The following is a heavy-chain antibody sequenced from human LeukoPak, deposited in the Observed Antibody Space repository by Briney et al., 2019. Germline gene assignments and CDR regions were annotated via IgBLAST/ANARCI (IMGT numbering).Heavy chain of an antibody. CDR1: GGSISSSSYY. D-gene: IGHD2-2*01. J-gene: IGHJ6*03. CDR3: ARDRWAAARNYYYYYMDV. Sequence: SETLSLTCTVSGGSISSSSYYWGWIRQPPGKGLEWIGSIYYSGSTYYNPSLKSRVTISVDTSKNQFSLKLSSVTAADTAVYYCARDRWAAARNYYYYYMDVWGKGTTVTVSS. V-gene: IGHV4-39*02. CDR2: IYYSGST.